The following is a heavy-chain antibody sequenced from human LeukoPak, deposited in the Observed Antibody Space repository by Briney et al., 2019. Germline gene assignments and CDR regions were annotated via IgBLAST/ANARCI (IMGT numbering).Heavy chain of an antibody. V-gene: IGHV4-4*07. CDR3: ARVDGDYGKGFDP. J-gene: IGHJ5*02. CDR2: IFTSGIT. CDR1: GDSLNGYY. D-gene: IGHD4-17*01. Sequence: SETLSLTCTVSGDSLNGYYWGWIRQPAGKGLEWIGRIFTSGITKYSPSLRSRVTMSIDTSRNQFSLKLSSVTAADTAVYYCARVDGDYGKGFDPWGQGTLVTVSS.